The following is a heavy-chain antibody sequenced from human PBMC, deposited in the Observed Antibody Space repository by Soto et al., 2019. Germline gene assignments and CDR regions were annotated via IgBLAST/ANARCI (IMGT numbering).Heavy chain of an antibody. CDR2: IYGGGSV. J-gene: IGHJ4*02. CDR1: GFTVSNNY. D-gene: IGHD6-6*01. V-gene: IGHV3-66*01. CDR3: VSRPRD. Sequence: EVHLLESGGGLVQPGGSLRLSCAASGFTVSNNYMSWVRQAPGKGLEWVSVIYGGGSVYYRDSVKGRFTISRDHYKNTLYLQVDSLSAEGSGVYDCVSRPRDWGQGTLVTVSS.